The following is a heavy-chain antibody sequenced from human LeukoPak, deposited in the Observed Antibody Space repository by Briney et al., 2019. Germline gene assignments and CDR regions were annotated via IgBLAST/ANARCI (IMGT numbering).Heavy chain of an antibody. D-gene: IGHD6-19*01. CDR3: AKDRMAGGPGSLDY. V-gene: IGHV3-23*01. Sequence: PGGSLRLSCASCGCTFSSYAMSWVRQAPGKGLEWVSGISGSGASTYYADSVKGRFTISRDNSKNTLYLQMNSLRAEDTAVYYCAKDRMAGGPGSLDYWGQGTLVTVSS. J-gene: IGHJ4*02. CDR1: GCTFSSYA. CDR2: ISGSGAST.